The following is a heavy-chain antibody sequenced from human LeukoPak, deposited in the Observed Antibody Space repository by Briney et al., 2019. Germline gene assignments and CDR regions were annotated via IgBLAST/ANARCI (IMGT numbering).Heavy chain of an antibody. D-gene: IGHD1-14*01. J-gene: IGHJ6*03. CDR3: AKDLRGHNRMGYCMDV. V-gene: IGHV3-43*01. Sequence: GGSLRLSCAASGFTFDSCTRHWVRQPPGKGLEWICLINWDGGSTYYADSVKGRFIISRDNSKNSLYLQMNSLRTEDTALYYCAKDLRGHNRMGYCMDVWGKGTTVTVSS. CDR2: INWDGGST. CDR1: GFTFDSCT.